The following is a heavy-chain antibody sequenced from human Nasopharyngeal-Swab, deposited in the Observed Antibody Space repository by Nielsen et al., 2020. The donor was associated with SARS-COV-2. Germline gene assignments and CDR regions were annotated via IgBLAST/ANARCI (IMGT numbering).Heavy chain of an antibody. D-gene: IGHD3-16*02. V-gene: IGHV3-30*18. J-gene: IGHJ4*02. CDR2: MSYDGNNK. Sequence: GESLKISCAASGFTFSNYGMHWVRQAPGKGLEWVAVMSYDGNNKYYADSVKGRFTISRDNSKNTLYLQMNSLRAEDTAVYYCAKDQDDYVWGSYRPNFDYWGQGTLITVS. CDR3: AKDQDDYVWGSYRPNFDY. CDR1: GFTFSNYG.